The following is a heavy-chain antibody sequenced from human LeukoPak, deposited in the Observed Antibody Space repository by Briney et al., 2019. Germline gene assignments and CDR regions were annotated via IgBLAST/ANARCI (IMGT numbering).Heavy chain of an antibody. CDR1: GGSFSGYY. CDR2: INHSGST. D-gene: IGHD6-13*01. Sequence: SETLSLTCAVYGGSFSGYYWSWIRQPPGKGLEWIGEINHSGSTNYNPSLKSRVTISVDTSKNQFSLKPSSVTAADTAVYYCARVSSSWYRYFDYWGQGTLVTVSS. J-gene: IGHJ4*02. V-gene: IGHV4-34*01. CDR3: ARVSSSWYRYFDY.